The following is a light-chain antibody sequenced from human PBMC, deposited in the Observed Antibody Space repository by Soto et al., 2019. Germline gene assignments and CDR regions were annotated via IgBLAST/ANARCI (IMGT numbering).Light chain of an antibody. CDR3: SSYTSSSTLGV. J-gene: IGLJ3*02. V-gene: IGLV2-14*01. CDR2: GVS. Sequence: QSVLTQPASVSGSPGQSITISCTGTSSDVGGYNYVSWYQQHPGKAPKLMIYGVSNRPSGVSNRFSGSKSGNTASLTISGLQAEDEADYYCSSYTSSSTLGVFGGGTKL. CDR1: SSDVGGYNY.